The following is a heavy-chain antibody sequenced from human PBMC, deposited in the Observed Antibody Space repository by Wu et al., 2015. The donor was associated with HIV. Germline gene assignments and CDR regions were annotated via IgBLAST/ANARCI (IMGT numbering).Heavy chain of an antibody. D-gene: IGHD3-3*01. CDR1: GYTFIDYG. Sequence: QVQLVQSGAEVKRPGASVKVSCKTSGYTFIDYGVTWVRQAPGQGLEWMGWISAYNRNTQYEDNFVGRLTMSADTSTSTVYMELSSLRSEDTAVYYCAREGFRGYYEQDYYYYYMDAGAKGHGHRLL. J-gene: IGHJ6*03. CDR3: AREGFRGYYEQDYYYYYMDA. V-gene: IGHV1-18*01. CDR2: ISAYNRNT.